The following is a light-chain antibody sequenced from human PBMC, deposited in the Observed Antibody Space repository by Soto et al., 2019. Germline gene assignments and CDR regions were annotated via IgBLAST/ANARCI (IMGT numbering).Light chain of an antibody. CDR3: QQSYSTLPYT. CDR1: QSIYKW. J-gene: IGKJ2*01. V-gene: IGKV1-39*01. Sequence: DIQLTQSPSSVSASIGDRVTISCRASQSIYKWLVWYQQKPGKAPKLLIYAASSLQSGVPSRFSGSGSGTDFTLTISSLQVEDFATYYCQQSYSTLPYTFGQGTKLEIK. CDR2: AAS.